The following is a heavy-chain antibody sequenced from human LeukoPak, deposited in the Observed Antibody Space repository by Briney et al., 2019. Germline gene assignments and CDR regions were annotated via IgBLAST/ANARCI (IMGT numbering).Heavy chain of an antibody. CDR2: IYYSGST. CDR1: GGSISSSSYY. D-gene: IGHD1-26*01. Sequence: SETLSLTCTVSGGSISSSSYYWGWIRQPPGKGLEWIGSIYYSGSTYYNPSLKSRVTISVDTSKNQFSLKLSSVTAADTAVYYCAKDIGSGSPPAIESYWGQGTLVTVSS. V-gene: IGHV4-39*07. J-gene: IGHJ4*02. CDR3: AKDIGSGSPPAIESY.